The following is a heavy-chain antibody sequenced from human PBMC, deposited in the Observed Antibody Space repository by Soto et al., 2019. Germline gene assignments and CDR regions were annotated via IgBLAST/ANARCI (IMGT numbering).Heavy chain of an antibody. Sequence: NPSETLSLTCAVSGYSISSSNWWGWIRQPPGKGLEWIGYIYYSGSTYYNPSLKSRVTMSVDTPKNQFSLKLSSVTAVDTAVYYCARNKYYYDSSGYYLDAFDIWGQGTMVTVSS. CDR1: GYSISSSNW. CDR3: ARNKYYYDSSGYYLDAFDI. D-gene: IGHD3-22*01. J-gene: IGHJ3*02. CDR2: IYYSGST. V-gene: IGHV4-28*01.